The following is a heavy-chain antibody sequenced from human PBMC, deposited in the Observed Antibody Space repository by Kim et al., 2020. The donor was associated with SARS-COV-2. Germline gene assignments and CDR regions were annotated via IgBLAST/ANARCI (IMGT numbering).Heavy chain of an antibody. CDR3: AGEYSSSSKLVDY. Sequence: YARKFQGRVTITADESTSTAYMELSSLRSEDTAVYYCAGEYSSSSKLVDYWGQGTLVTVSS. J-gene: IGHJ4*02. V-gene: IGHV1-69*01. D-gene: IGHD6-6*01.